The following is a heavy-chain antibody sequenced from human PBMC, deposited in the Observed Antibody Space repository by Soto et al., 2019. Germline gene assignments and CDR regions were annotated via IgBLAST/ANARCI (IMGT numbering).Heavy chain of an antibody. D-gene: IGHD3-22*01. Sequence: EVQLVESGGGLVQPGRSLRLSCAASGFTFDDYAMHWVRQAPGKGLEWVSGISWNSGSIGYADSVKGRFTISRDNAKNSLYLQMNSLRAEDTALYYCAKGIYYDSSGYYHVFDYWGQGTLVTVSS. CDR1: GFTFDDYA. J-gene: IGHJ4*02. V-gene: IGHV3-9*01. CDR3: AKGIYYDSSGYYHVFDY. CDR2: ISWNSGSI.